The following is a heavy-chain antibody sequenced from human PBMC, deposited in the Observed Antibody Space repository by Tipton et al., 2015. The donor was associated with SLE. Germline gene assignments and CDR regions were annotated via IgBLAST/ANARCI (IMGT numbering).Heavy chain of an antibody. CDR2: MNPNSGNT. J-gene: IGHJ6*04. V-gene: IGHV1-8*01. D-gene: IGHD1-1*01. Sequence: QLVQSGAEVKKPGDSVKVSCKASGYTFTTYDINWVRQATGQGLEWMGWMNPNSGNTGYAQKLQGRVTMTRNTSMSTAYMELNSLRSEDTAVYYCARVPVRTTGGFGRFRMDVWGKGTTVTVSS. CDR1: GYTFTTYD. CDR3: ARVPVRTTGGFGRFRMDV.